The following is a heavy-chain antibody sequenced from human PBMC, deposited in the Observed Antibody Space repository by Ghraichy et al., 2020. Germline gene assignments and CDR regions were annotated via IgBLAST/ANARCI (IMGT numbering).Heavy chain of an antibody. D-gene: IGHD2-2*01. CDR3: ARGHCSGNTCYAWDYYYGMDV. CDR2: LYYSGGT. J-gene: IGHJ6*02. CDR1: GDSISNYY. Sequence: SQXLSLTCTVSGDSISNYYWHWIRQPPGKGLEWIGYLYYSGGTNYNPSLRSRVTMSVDTSKNQFSLKLSSVTAADSAVYYCARGHCSGNTCYAWDYYYGMDVWGQGTPVTVSS. V-gene: IGHV4-59*01.